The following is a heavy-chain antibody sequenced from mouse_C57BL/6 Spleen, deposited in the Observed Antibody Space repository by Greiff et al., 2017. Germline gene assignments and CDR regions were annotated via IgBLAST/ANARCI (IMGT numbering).Heavy chain of an antibody. CDR2: IDPETGGT. CDR3: TRSRGNYSFDY. J-gene: IGHJ2*01. Sequence: QVHVKQSGAELVRPGASVTLSCKASGYTFTDYEMHWVKQTPVHGLEWIGAIDPETGGTAYNQKFKGKAILTADKSSSTAYMELRSLTSEDSAVYYCTRSRGNYSFDYWGQGTTLTVSS. V-gene: IGHV1-15*01. CDR1: GYTFTDYE. D-gene: IGHD2-1*01.